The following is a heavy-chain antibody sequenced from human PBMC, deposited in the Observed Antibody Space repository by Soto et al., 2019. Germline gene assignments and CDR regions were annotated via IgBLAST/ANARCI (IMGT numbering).Heavy chain of an antibody. V-gene: IGHV4-4*02. CDR1: GGSISRSNW. CDR2: IYHSGST. Sequence: PSETLSLTCAGSGGSISRSNWWRWVRQPPGKGLEWIGEIYHSGSTNYNPSLKSRVTISVDKSKNQFSLKLSSVTAADTAVYYCARVSGSYYYGMDVWGQGTTVT. CDR3: ARVSGSYYYGMDV. D-gene: IGHD1-26*01. J-gene: IGHJ6*02.